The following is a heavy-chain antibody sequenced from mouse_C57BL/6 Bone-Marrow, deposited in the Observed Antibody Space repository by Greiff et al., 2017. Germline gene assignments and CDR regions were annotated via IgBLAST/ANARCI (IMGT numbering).Heavy chain of an antibody. D-gene: IGHD2-4*01. J-gene: IGHJ4*01. V-gene: IGHV1-72*01. CDR1: GYTFTGYW. CDR3: AREGGLPLYYCAMDY. Sequence: QVQLQQPGAELVKPGASVKLSCKASGYTFTGYWMHWVKQRPGRGLEWIGRIDPNSGGTKYNEKFKSKATLTVDKPSSTAYMQLSSLTCGDSAVYYGAREGGLPLYYCAMDYWGQGTTVTVSS. CDR2: IDPNSGGT.